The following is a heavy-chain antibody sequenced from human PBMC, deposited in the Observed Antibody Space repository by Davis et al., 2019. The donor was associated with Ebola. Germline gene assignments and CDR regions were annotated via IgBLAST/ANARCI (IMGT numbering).Heavy chain of an antibody. CDR1: GFTFSSYD. CDR2: IYIDGTDK. J-gene: IGHJ6*02. V-gene: IGHV3-30*02. Sequence: GGSLRLSCAASGFTFSSYDMHWVRQAPGKGLEWVAFIYIDGTDKYYVDSVKGRFTISRDNSKNTLYLHMNRLRVDDTAVYYCAKGMQIYYYGMDVWGQGTTVTVSS. CDR3: AKGMQIYYYGMDV.